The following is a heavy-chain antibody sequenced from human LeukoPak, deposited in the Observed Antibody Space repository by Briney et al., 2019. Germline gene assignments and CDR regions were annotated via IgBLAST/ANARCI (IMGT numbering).Heavy chain of an antibody. CDR1: GFTFSSYW. CDR2: INSDGSST. J-gene: IGHJ4*02. Sequence: GGSLRLSCAASGFTFSSYWVHWVRQAPGKGLVWVSRINSDGSSTSYADSVKGRFTISRDNSKNTLYLQINSLRAEDTAVYYCATAVVTAYFIDYWGQGTLVTVSS. D-gene: IGHD4-23*01. CDR3: ATAVVTAYFIDY. V-gene: IGHV3-74*01.